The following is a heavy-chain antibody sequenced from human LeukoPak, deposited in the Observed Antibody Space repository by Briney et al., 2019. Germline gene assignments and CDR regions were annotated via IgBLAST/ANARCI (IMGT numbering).Heavy chain of an antibody. CDR1: GITFSSSS. CDR3: AKALSARYYMDV. CDR2: ISPGDYTA. V-gene: IGHV3-23*01. Sequence: GGSLRLSCLASGITFSSSSMSWVRQAPGKGLEWVSAISPGDYTAYYADSVKGRFTVSRDNSKNTLYLQMNSLRAEDTAVYYCAKALSARYYMDVWGRGTTVTVSS. D-gene: IGHD2/OR15-2a*01. J-gene: IGHJ6*03.